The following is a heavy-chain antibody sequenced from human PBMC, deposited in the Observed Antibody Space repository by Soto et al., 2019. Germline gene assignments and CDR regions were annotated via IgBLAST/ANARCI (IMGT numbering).Heavy chain of an antibody. Sequence: SGPTLVNPTQTLTLTCTFSGFSLSTSGVGVGWIRQPPGKAPEWLALIYWDDDKRYSPSLKSRLTITKDTSKSQMVLTMTNMDPVDTATYYCAHSLIGYYYDSSGSNWFDPWGQGTLVTVSS. V-gene: IGHV2-5*02. D-gene: IGHD3-22*01. CDR3: AHSLIGYYYDSSGSNWFDP. J-gene: IGHJ5*02. CDR1: GFSLSTSGVG. CDR2: IYWDDDK.